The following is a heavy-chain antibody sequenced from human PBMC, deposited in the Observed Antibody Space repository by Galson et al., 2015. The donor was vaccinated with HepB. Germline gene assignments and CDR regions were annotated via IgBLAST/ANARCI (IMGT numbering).Heavy chain of an antibody. CDR1: GFTFSTYA. J-gene: IGHJ4*01. CDR2: LSGSGSDT. V-gene: IGHV3-23*01. D-gene: IGHD6-13*01. CDR3: AKEDGRSFYYFDY. Sequence: SLRLSCAASGFTFSTYAMSWVRRAPGRGLEWVSILSGSGSDTYYADSMRGRFTISRDNSKNILYLQMNSLRAEDTAVYYCAKEDGRSFYYFDYWGHGTLVTVSS.